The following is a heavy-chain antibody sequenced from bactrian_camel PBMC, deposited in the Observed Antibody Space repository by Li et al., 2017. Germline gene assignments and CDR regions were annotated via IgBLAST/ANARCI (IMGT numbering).Heavy chain of an antibody. CDR2: IYADGSRT. CDR1: GFTFSEYY. D-gene: IGHD2*01. V-gene: IGHV3S5*01. CDR3: AADIAPGTICSAATLILAFQY. Sequence: QVQLVESGGGEVQPGGSLRLTCVASGFTFSEYYMSWVRQAPGKDLEWLASIYADGSRTDYRSSVKGRFTISRDNDKNTVDLQRNSLKPEDTAMYDCAADIAPGTICSAATLILAFQYRGQGTQVTVS. J-gene: IGHJ4*01.